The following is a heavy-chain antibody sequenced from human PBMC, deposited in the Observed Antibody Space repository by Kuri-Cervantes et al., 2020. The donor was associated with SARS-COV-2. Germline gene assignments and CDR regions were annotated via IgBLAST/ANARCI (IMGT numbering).Heavy chain of an antibody. CDR3: AKWFYQVAWFDP. V-gene: IGHV3-30*04. D-gene: IGHD3-22*01. CDR1: GFTFRTYA. J-gene: IGHJ5*02. Sequence: GGSLRLSCVASGFTFRTYAVHWVRQPPGKGLEWVAVISYDESNKYYADSVKGRFTISRDNSKNTLYLQMNSLRAEDTAVYYCAKWFYQVAWFDPWGQGTLVTVSS. CDR2: ISYDESNK.